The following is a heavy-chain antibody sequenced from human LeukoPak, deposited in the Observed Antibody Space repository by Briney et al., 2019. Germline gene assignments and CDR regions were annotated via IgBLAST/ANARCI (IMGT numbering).Heavy chain of an antibody. CDR1: GGSISSGGYY. CDR3: ARTYYDILTGYKYFDY. V-gene: IGHV4-31*03. J-gene: IGHJ4*02. Sequence: SETLSLTCTVSGGSISSGGYYWSWIRQHPGMGLEWIGYIYYSGSTYYNPSLKSRATISVDTSKNQFSLKLSSVTAADTAVYYCARTYYDILTGYKYFDYWGQGTLVTVSS. CDR2: IYYSGST. D-gene: IGHD3-9*01.